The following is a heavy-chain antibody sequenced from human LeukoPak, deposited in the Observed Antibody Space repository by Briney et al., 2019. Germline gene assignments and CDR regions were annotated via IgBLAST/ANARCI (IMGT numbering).Heavy chain of an antibody. V-gene: IGHV4-4*07. CDR2: IYTSGST. CDR1: GGSISSYY. Sequence: PSETLSLTCTVSGGSISSYYWSWIRQPAGKGLEWIGRIYTSGSTNYNPSLKSRVTMSVDTSKNQFSLKLSSVTAADTAVYYCARGGYGFWSGYSYFDYWGQGTLVIVSS. J-gene: IGHJ4*02. D-gene: IGHD3-3*01. CDR3: ARGGYGFWSGYSYFDY.